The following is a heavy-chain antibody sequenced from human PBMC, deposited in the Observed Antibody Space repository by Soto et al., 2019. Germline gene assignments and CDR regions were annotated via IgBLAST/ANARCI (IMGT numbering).Heavy chain of an antibody. CDR3: ARATESHYFDY. CDR2: IYYRGTT. V-gene: IGHV4-31*01. Sequence: QVQLQESGPGLVKPSQTLSLTCTLSGASIASSGYYWSWIRLHPGEGLEWIGYIYYRGTTYYNPSLKSPVTISTDTSKKEFSLTLTSVTAADTAVYYFARATESHYFDYWGRGILVTVTS. CDR1: GASIASSGYY. J-gene: IGHJ4*02.